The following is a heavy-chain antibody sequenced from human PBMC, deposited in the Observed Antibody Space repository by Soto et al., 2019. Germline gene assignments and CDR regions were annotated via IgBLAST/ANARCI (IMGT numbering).Heavy chain of an antibody. J-gene: IGHJ4*02. V-gene: IGHV3-15*01. CDR3: TTGYQLLLPYY. CDR2: ISDSGGTT. CDR1: VLTFSSNA. D-gene: IGHD2-2*01. Sequence: GSLRLSCAASVLTFSSNAMSWVRQAPGKGLEWVSGISDSGGTTDYAAPVKGRFTISRDDSKNTLYLQMNSLKTEDTAVYYCTTGYQLLLPYYWGQGTLVTVSS.